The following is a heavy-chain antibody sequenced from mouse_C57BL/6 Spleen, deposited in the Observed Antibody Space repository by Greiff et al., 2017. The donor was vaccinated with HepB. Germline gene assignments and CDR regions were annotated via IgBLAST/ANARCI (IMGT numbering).Heavy chain of an antibody. Sequence: VQLQQPGAELVMPGASVKLSCKASGYTFTSYWMHWVKQRPGQGLEWIGEIDPSDSYTNYNQKFKGKSTLTVDKSSSTAYMQLSSLTSEDSAVYYCARGGDGYLFAYWGQGTLVTVSA. CDR2: IDPSDSYT. J-gene: IGHJ3*01. D-gene: IGHD2-3*01. CDR3: ARGGDGYLFAY. V-gene: IGHV1-69*01. CDR1: GYTFTSYW.